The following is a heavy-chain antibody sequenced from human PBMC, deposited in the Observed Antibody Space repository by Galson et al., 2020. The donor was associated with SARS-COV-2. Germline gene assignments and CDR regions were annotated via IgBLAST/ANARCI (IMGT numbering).Heavy chain of an antibody. J-gene: IGHJ4*02. CDR1: GYSLNEVS. Sequence: ASVKVSCKVSGYSLNEVSMHWLRQAPGHGREWTGGFEPEDGESVYAQKFQGRVTLPEDTSTDTAYMQLSSLTSDDTAVFYCATGGPYASWFDFWGQGTLVTVSS. D-gene: IGHD2-2*01. CDR2: FEPEDGES. CDR3: ATGGPYASWFDF. V-gene: IGHV1-24*01.